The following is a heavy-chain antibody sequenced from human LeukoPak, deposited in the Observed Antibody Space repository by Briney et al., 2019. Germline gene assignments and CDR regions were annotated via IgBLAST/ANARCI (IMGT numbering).Heavy chain of an antibody. CDR1: GFTFSSYA. V-gene: IGHV3-64*01. CDR3: ARADYGANSPYYFDQ. J-gene: IGHJ4*02. D-gene: IGHD4/OR15-4a*01. CDR2: IRSSGDTT. Sequence: GGSLRLSCAASGFTFSSYAMLWVRRAPGKGLEYVSLIRSSGDTTYYTNSVKGRFTISRDNSKNTLYLQVGSLRAEDMAVYYCARADYGANSPYYFDQWGQGTLVTVSS.